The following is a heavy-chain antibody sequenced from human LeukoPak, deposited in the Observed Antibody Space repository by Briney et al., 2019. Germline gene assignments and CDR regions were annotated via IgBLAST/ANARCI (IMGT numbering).Heavy chain of an antibody. J-gene: IGHJ3*02. Sequence: KPSETLSLTCSVSGGSIRSFCWSWIRQPPGEGLEWIGYIYYSGSTNYNPSLESRVTISVDTSKNQFSLKLSSVTAADTAVYYCTRGDDYYDSSGYYPHGAFDIWGQGTMVTVSS. CDR3: TRGDDYYDSSGYYPHGAFDI. D-gene: IGHD3-22*01. CDR2: IYYSGST. CDR1: GGSIRSFC. V-gene: IGHV4-59*01.